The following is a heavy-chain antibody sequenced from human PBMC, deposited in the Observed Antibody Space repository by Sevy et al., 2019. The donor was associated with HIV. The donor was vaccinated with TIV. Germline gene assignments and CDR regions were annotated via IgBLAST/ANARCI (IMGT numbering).Heavy chain of an antibody. Sequence: ASVKVSCKASGYTFTSYGISWVRQAPGQGLEWMGWISAYNGNTNYAQTLQGRVTMTTDTSTSTAYMELRSLRSDDTAVYYCARDPRRLWFGESAGFDPWGQGTLVTVSS. D-gene: IGHD3-10*01. J-gene: IGHJ5*02. V-gene: IGHV1-18*01. CDR1: GYTFTSYG. CDR3: ARDPRRLWFGESAGFDP. CDR2: ISAYNGNT.